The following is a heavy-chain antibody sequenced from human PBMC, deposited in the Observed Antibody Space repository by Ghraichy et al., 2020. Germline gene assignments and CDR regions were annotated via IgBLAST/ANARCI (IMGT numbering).Heavy chain of an antibody. CDR1: GYTFTSYD. V-gene: IGHV1-8*01. D-gene: IGHD3-3*01. CDR2: MNPNSGNT. CDR3: ARGYAWDFWSGYVAFDI. Sequence: ASVKVSCKASGYTFTSYDINWVRQATGQGLEWMGWMNPNSGNTGYAQKFQGRVTMTRNTSISTAYMELSSLRSEDTAVYYCARGYAWDFWSGYVAFDIWGQGTMVTVSS. J-gene: IGHJ3*02.